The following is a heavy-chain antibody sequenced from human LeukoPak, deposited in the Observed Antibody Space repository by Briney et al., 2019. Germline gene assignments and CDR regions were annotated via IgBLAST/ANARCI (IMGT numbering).Heavy chain of an antibody. CDR2: IHPEGNEK. J-gene: IGHJ4*02. CDR3: ARGDAFSGDH. V-gene: IGHV3-7*04. Sequence: GGSLRLSCAVSGFSFTNFWMSWVRQAPGKGLEWVANIHPEGNEKYHVESVKGRFTISRDNTKNLLFLQMNGLRVEGTAVYYCARGDAFSGDHWGQGTLVTVSS. CDR1: GFSFTNFW.